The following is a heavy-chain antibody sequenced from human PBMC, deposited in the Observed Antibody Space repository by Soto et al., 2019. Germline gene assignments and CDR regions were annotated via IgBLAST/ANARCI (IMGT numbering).Heavy chain of an antibody. CDR1: GFTFGTYE. CDR2: ISCSSSVI. V-gene: IGHV3-48*03. J-gene: IGHJ3*02. D-gene: IGHD1-26*01. CDR3: ARGHTIVGSTGGDLHI. Sequence: EVQLVESGGGLVQPGGSLRLSCAASGFTFGTYEMNWVRQAPGKGLEWLSYISCSSSVIKYADSVEGRFTISRDNAKNSLYLQMYSVRAEDTALYYCARGHTIVGSTGGDLHIWGQGTMVTVSA.